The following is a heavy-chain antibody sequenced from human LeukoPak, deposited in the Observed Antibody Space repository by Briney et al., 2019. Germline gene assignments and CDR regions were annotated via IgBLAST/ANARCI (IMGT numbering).Heavy chain of an antibody. CDR1: GGSFSGYY. D-gene: IGHD6-13*01. J-gene: IGHJ3*02. Sequence: SETLSLTCAVYGGSFSGYYWSLIRQPPGKGLEWIGEINHSGSTNYNPSLKSRVTISVDTSKNQFSLKLSSVTAADTAVYYCVANPYSSSWGDAFDIWGQGTMVTVSS. V-gene: IGHV4-34*01. CDR3: VANPYSSSWGDAFDI. CDR2: INHSGST.